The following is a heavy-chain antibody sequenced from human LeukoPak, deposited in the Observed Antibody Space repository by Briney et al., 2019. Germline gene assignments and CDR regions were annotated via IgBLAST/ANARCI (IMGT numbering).Heavy chain of an antibody. CDR1: GYTFTSYY. CDR2: INPSGGST. D-gene: IGHD1-1*01. Sequence: ASVKVSCKASGYTFTSYYVHWVRQAPGQGLEWMGIINPSGGSTSYAQKFQGRVTMTRDTSTSTVYMELSSLRSEDTAVYYCARELERPYYFVYWGQGTLVTVSS. V-gene: IGHV1-46*01. J-gene: IGHJ4*02. CDR3: ARELERPYYFVY.